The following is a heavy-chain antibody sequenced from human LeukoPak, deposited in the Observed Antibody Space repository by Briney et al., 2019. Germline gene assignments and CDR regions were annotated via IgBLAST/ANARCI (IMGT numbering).Heavy chain of an antibody. CDR3: ARARAVMVYATWVHWFDP. Sequence: GASVKVSCKASGYTFTSYDINWLRQATGQGLEWMGWMNPNSGNTGYAQKFQGRVTMTRNTSISTAYMELSSLRSEDTAVYYCARARAVMVYATWVHWFDPWGRGTLVTVSS. J-gene: IGHJ5*02. V-gene: IGHV1-8*01. D-gene: IGHD2-8*01. CDR2: MNPNSGNT. CDR1: GYTFTSYD.